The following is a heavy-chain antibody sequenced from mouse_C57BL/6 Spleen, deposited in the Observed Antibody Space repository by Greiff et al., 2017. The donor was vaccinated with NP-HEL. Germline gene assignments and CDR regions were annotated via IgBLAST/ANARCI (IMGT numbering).Heavy chain of an antibody. CDR2: FYPGSGSI. D-gene: IGHD2-4*01. Sequence: QVQLKQSGAELVKPGASVKLSCKASGYTFTEYTIHWVKQRSGQGLEWIGWFYPGSGSIKYNEKFKDKATLTADKSSSTVYMELSRLTSEDSAVYFCARHEEGGYYDIGRFAYWGQGTLVTVSA. CDR3: ARHEEGGYYDIGRFAY. V-gene: IGHV1-62-2*01. J-gene: IGHJ3*01. CDR1: GYTFTEYT.